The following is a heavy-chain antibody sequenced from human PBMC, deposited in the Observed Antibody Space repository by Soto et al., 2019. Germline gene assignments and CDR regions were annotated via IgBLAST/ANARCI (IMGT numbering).Heavy chain of an antibody. V-gene: IGHV4-39*01. CDR2: IYYSGST. J-gene: IGHJ4*02. CDR1: GGSISSSSYY. CDR3: ARTESSRLVSDY. D-gene: IGHD6-13*01. Sequence: QLQLQESGPGLVKPSETLSLTCTVSGGSISSSSYYWGWIRQPPGKGLEWIGTIYYSGSTYYNPSLKSRVTISVDTSKNQFSLKLSSVTAADTAVYYCARTESSRLVSDYWGQGTLVTVSS.